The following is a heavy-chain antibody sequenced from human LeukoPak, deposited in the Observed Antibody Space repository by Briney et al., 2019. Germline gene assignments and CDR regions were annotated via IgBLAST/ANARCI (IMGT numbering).Heavy chain of an antibody. D-gene: IGHD6-6*01. Sequence: GGSLRLSCAASGFTFSSYGMHWVREVPGKGPVWVSRINGDGSSTSYADSVKGRFTISRDNAKNTLYLQMNSLRVEDTAVYYCARVLAARPFDYWGQGTLVTVSS. J-gene: IGHJ4*02. CDR3: ARVLAARPFDY. CDR2: INGDGSST. CDR1: GFTFSSYG. V-gene: IGHV3-74*01.